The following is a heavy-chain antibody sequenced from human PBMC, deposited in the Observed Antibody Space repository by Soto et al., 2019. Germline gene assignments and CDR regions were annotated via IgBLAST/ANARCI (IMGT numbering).Heavy chain of an antibody. CDR1: GGTFSSYT. V-gene: IGHV1-69*02. CDR2: IIPILGIA. CDR3: AISSGYDWGVGSH. D-gene: IGHD5-12*01. J-gene: IGHJ4*02. Sequence: QVQLVQSGAEVKKPGSSVKVSCKASGGTFSSYTISWVRQAPGQGLEWMGRIIPILGIANYAQKFQGRVAITADKSTSTAYMELSSLRSEDTAVYYCAISSGYDWGVGSHWGQGTLVTVSS.